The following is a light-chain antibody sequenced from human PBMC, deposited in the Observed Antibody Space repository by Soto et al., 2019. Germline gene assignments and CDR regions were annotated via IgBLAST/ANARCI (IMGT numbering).Light chain of an antibody. J-gene: IGKJ2*01. Sequence: EIVMTQSPATLSVSPGERATLSCRASQSVSSNLAWHQQKPGQAPRLLIYGASTRATGIPARFSGSGSGTEFTLTISSLQSEDFAVYYCQQYSSWQTFGQGTKLEIK. CDR2: GAS. CDR1: QSVSSN. V-gene: IGKV3D-15*01. CDR3: QQYSSWQT.